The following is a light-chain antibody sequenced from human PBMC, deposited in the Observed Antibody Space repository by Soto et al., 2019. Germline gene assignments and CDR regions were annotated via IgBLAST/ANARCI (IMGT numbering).Light chain of an antibody. CDR3: SSYTSSSTRV. Sequence: QSALAQPASVSGSPGQSITISRTGTSSDVGGYNYVSWYQQHPGKAPKLMIYDVSNRPSGVSNRFSGSKSGNTASLPISGLQAEDEADYYCSSYTSSSTRVFGTGTKVTVL. CDR1: SSDVGGYNY. J-gene: IGLJ1*01. V-gene: IGLV2-14*01. CDR2: DVS.